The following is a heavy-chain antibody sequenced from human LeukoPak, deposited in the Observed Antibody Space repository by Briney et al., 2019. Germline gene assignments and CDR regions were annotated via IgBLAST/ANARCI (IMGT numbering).Heavy chain of an antibody. V-gene: IGHV4-59*01. D-gene: IGHD1-20*01. CDR1: GGSISSYY. Sequence: PSETLSLTCTVSGGSISSYYWSWIRQPPGKGLEWIGYIYYSGSTNYNPSLKSRVSISVDTSKNQFSLNLSSVTAADTGVYYCARGGVNWTFDYWGQGTLVTVSS. CDR2: IYYSGST. J-gene: IGHJ4*02. CDR3: ARGGVNWTFDY.